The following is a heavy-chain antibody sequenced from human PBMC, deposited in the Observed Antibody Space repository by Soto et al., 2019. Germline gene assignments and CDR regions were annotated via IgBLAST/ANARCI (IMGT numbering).Heavy chain of an antibody. CDR2: ISGSGGST. CDR3: AKDCTNGVCPYWYFDL. Sequence: EVQLLESGGGLVQPGGSLRLSCAASGFTFSSYAMSWVRQAPGKGLEWVSAISGSGGSTYYADSVKGRFTISRDNSKNTLYLQMNSLRAEDTAVYYCAKDCTNGVCPYWYFDLWGRGTLFTVSS. D-gene: IGHD2-8*01. V-gene: IGHV3-23*01. J-gene: IGHJ2*01. CDR1: GFTFSSYA.